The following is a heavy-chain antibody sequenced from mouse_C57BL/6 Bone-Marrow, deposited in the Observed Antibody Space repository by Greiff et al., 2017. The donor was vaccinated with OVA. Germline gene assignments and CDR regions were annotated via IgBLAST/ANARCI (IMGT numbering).Heavy chain of an antibody. D-gene: IGHD4-1*01. Sequence: VQLQQSGADLARPGASVKMSCKASGYTFTSYTMHWVKQRPGQGLEWIGYINPSSGYTKYNQKFKDKATLTADKSSSTAYMQLSSLTSEDSAVYYCARVLTVPWFAYWGQGTLVTVSA. CDR3: ARVLTVPWFAY. CDR2: INPSSGYT. V-gene: IGHV1-4*01. J-gene: IGHJ3*01. CDR1: GYTFTSYT.